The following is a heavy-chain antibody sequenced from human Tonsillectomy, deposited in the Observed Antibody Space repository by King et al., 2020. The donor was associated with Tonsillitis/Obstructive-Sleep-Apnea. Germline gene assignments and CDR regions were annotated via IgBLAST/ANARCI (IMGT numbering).Heavy chain of an antibody. Sequence: VQLVESGGVVVQPGGSLRLSCAASGFTFDDYTMHWVRQAPGKGLEWVALISWDGGSTYYADSVKGRFTISRDNSKNSLYLQMNSLRTEDTALYYCAKAYYDFWSGYLARADAFDIWGQGTMVTVSS. D-gene: IGHD3-3*01. CDR2: ISWDGGST. J-gene: IGHJ3*02. CDR1: GFTFDDYT. CDR3: AKAYYDFWSGYLARADAFDI. V-gene: IGHV3-43*01.